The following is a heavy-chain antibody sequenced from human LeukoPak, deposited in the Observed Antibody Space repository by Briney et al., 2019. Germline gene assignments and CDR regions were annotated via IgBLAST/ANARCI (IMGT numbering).Heavy chain of an antibody. Sequence: GASLQISCKGSGYSFTSYWIGWVRQLPGKGLEWMGIIYPGDSDTRYSPSFQGQVTISADKSISTAYLQWSSLKASDTAMYYCATKVASSAPYYMDVWGKGTTVTVSS. J-gene: IGHJ6*03. D-gene: IGHD2-15*01. CDR3: ATKVASSAPYYMDV. V-gene: IGHV5-51*01. CDR1: GYSFTSYW. CDR2: IYPGDSDT.